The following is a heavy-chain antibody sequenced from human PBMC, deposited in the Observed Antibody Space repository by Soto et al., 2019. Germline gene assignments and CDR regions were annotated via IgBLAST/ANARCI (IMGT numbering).Heavy chain of an antibody. CDR3: ARPSRSGGFDY. CDR1: GGSISSSTYY. J-gene: IGHJ4*02. V-gene: IGHV4-39*01. Sequence: SETLSLTCTVSGGSISSSTYYWGWIRQPPGKGLEWIGSIYYSGDTYYNPSLKSRVTISVDTSKNQFSLKLTSVTAADTAVYYCARPSRSGGFDYWGQGTLVTVSS. CDR2: IYYSGDT. D-gene: IGHD3-16*01.